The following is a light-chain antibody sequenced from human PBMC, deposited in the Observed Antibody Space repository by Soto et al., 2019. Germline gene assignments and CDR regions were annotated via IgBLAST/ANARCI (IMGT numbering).Light chain of an antibody. CDR1: SSDVGGYNY. CDR3: SSYTSSRTLMV. J-gene: IGLJ2*01. CDR2: DVS. Sequence: QSVLTQPASVSGSPGQSITISCTGTSSDVGGYNYVSWYQQYPGKAPKLMIYDVSNRPSGVSNRFSGSKSGNTASLTISGLQPEDEADYYCSSYTSSRTLMVFGAGTKLTVL. V-gene: IGLV2-14*01.